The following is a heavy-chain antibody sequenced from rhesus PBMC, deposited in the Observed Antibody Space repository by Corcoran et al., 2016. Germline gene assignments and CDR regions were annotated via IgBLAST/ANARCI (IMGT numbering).Heavy chain of an antibody. J-gene: IGHJ4*01. Sequence: QVQLQESGPGRVQPAATLPPPCAGSGGSISSNYLSWMRQPTGKGREWIGYIYGSSGSTYVNPSLKSRVTISTDTSKNQFSLKLSSVTAADTAVYYCARRHEYSNYYFDYWGQGVLVTVSS. CDR3: ARRHEYSNYYFDY. CDR1: GGSISSNY. CDR2: IYGSSGST. V-gene: IGHV4-160*01. D-gene: IGHD4-23*01.